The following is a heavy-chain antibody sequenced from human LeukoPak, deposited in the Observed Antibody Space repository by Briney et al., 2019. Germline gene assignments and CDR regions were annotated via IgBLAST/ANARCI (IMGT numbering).Heavy chain of an antibody. V-gene: IGHV4-31*03. J-gene: IGHJ6*02. Sequence: SQTLSLTCTVSGGSISSGGYYWSWIRQHPGKGLEWIGYIYYSGSTYYNPSLKSRVTISVDTSKNQFSLKLSSVTAADTAVYYCAREIVVVSRYYYGMDVWGQGTTVTVS. CDR3: AREIVVVSRYYYGMDV. D-gene: IGHD3-22*01. CDR2: IYYSGST. CDR1: GGSISSGGYY.